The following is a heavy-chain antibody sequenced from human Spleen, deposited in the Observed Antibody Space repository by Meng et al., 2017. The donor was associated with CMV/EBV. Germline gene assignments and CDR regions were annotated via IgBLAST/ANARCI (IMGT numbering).Heavy chain of an antibody. V-gene: IGHV4-61*01. Sequence: SETLSLTCTVSGGSVSSGSYYWSWLRQPPGKGLEWIGYISYIGSTNYNPSLKSRVTISVDTSKNQFSLKLSSVTAADTAVFYCARDFMELRRGFYYYYYGMDVWGQGTTVTVSS. D-gene: IGHD1-7*01. CDR3: ARDFMELRRGFYYYYYGMDV. CDR2: ISYIGST. J-gene: IGHJ6*02. CDR1: GGSVSSGSYY.